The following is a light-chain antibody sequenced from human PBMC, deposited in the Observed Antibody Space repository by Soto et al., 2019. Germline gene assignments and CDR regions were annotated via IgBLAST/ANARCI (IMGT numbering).Light chain of an antibody. CDR2: AAS. Sequence: DIQLTQSPSFLSASVGDRVTIICRASQGISSYLAWYQQKPGKAPKLLIYAASTLQSGVPSRFSGSGSGTEFTLTISSLQPEDFATYYCQQLNSYPRITFGQGTRLEIK. CDR3: QQLNSYPRIT. J-gene: IGKJ5*01. CDR1: QGISSY. V-gene: IGKV1-9*01.